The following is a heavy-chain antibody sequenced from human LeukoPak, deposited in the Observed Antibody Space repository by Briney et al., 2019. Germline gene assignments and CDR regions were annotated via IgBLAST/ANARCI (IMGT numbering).Heavy chain of an antibody. V-gene: IGHV1-46*01. J-gene: IGHJ5*02. CDR2: INPRGTAT. CDR1: GYSFTSHY. CDR3: ARDTSEGDYAWWFDP. D-gene: IGHD3-16*01. Sequence: ASVKVSCKASGYSFTSHYMHWVRQAPGQGLEWMGLINPRGTATRYAESFQGRLTLTRDLSTSTDYMELSSLRSDDTAVYFCARDTSEGDYAWWFDPWGQGTLVTVSS.